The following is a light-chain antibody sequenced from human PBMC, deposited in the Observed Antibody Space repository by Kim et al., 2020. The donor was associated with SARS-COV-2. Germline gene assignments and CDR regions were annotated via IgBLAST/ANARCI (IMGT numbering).Light chain of an antibody. CDR3: QQYYIYPRT. Sequence: AIRMTQSPSSFSASTGDRVTITCRASQDVSSYLAWYQQKPGKAPRLLIYAASTLQNGVPSRFSGSGSGTEFTLTISCLQAADFATYFCQQYYIYPRTFGQGTKVDIK. CDR1: QDVSSY. CDR2: AAS. V-gene: IGKV1-8*01. J-gene: IGKJ1*01.